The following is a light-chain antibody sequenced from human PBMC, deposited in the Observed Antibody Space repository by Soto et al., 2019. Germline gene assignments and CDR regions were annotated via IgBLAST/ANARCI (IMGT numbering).Light chain of an antibody. Sequence: QSALTQPASVSGSPGQSITISCTGTRSDVGGYNYVSWFQQHPGKAPKLMIYEVSNRPSGVSHRFSGSKSGNTASLTISGLQAEDEVDYYCSSYTRSSTYVFGTGTKVTVL. V-gene: IGLV2-14*01. J-gene: IGLJ1*01. CDR2: EVS. CDR3: SSYTRSSTYV. CDR1: RSDVGGYNY.